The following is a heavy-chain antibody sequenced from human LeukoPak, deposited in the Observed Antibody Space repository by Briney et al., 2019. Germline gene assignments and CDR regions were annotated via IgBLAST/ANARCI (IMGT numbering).Heavy chain of an antibody. Sequence: ASVKVSCKASGGTFSSYAISWVRQAPGQGLEWMGGIIPIFGTANYAQKFQGRVTITADESTSTAYMELSSLRSEDTAVYYCARDGVTMGGELLSALYWGQGTLVTVSS. CDR1: GGTFSSYA. J-gene: IGHJ4*02. CDR2: IIPIFGTA. D-gene: IGHD3-10*01. CDR3: ARDGVTMGGELLSALY. V-gene: IGHV1-69*13.